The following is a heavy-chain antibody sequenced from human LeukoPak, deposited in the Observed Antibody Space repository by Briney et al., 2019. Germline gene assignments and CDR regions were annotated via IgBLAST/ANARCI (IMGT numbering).Heavy chain of an antibody. D-gene: IGHD2-15*01. V-gene: IGHV3-30-3*01. CDR3: ARDPQNCSGGSCYSPYYYGMDV. J-gene: IGHJ6*02. Sequence: QTSETLSLTCAVYGGSFSGYYWSWIRQPPGKGLEWVAVISYDGSNKYYADSVKGRFTISRDNSKNTLYLQMNSLRAEDTAVYYCARDPQNCSGGSCYSPYYYGMDVWGQGTTVTVSS. CDR2: ISYDGSNK. CDR1: GGSFSGYY.